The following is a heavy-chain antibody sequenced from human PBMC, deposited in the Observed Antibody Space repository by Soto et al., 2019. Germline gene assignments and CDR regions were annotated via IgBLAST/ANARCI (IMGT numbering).Heavy chain of an antibody. CDR1: GGSVSSDDYS. CDR3: ARAMANYFDY. V-gene: IGHV4-31*03. D-gene: IGHD2-8*01. J-gene: IGHJ4*02. CDR2: IRDSGRT. Sequence: QVQLQESGPGLVKPSQTLSVTCTVSGGSVSSDDYSWSWIRQHPGKGLEWIGYIRDSGRTYYNPSLEGRVTISVGTSKNQFSLRLRSVTAADTDVYYCARAMANYFDYWGQGTLVTASS.